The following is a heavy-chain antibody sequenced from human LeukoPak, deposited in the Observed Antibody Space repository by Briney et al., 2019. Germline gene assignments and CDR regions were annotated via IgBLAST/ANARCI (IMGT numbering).Heavy chain of an antibody. Sequence: GGSLRLSCAASGFTFTSYAMSWVRQAPGKGLEWVSTISNGGANTYYADSVKGRFTISRDNSKNTLYLQMNSLRAEDTAVYSCAKEYYSGSGTYLYYFDYWGQGTLVTVS. J-gene: IGHJ4*02. V-gene: IGHV3-23*01. D-gene: IGHD3-10*01. CDR1: GFTFTSYA. CDR2: ISNGGANT. CDR3: AKEYYSGSGTYLYYFDY.